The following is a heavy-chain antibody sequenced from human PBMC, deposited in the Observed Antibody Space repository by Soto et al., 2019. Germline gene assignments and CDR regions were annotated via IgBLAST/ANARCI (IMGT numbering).Heavy chain of an antibody. CDR3: AKTRGLDAFDI. D-gene: IGHD1-7*01. CDR1: GFTFSTYW. J-gene: IGHJ3*02. Sequence: XGSLRLSRAASGFTFSTYWMTWVRQAPGKGLEWVANIKQDGSEKYYVDSVKGRFTISGDNAKNSLYLQMSSLRAEDTAVYYCAKTRGLDAFDIWGQGTMVTVSS. V-gene: IGHV3-7*03. CDR2: IKQDGSEK.